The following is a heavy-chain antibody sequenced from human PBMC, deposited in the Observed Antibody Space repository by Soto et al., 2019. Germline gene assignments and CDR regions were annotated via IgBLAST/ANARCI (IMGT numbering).Heavy chain of an antibody. V-gene: IGHV5-10-1*01. D-gene: IGHD3-22*01. J-gene: IGHJ4*02. CDR3: ARQIYDSDTGPNLQYYFAS. CDR1: GYSFAGYW. Sequence: GESLKISCKGSGYSFAGYWITWVRQKPGKGLEWMGRIDPSDSQTYYSPSFRGHVTISVTKSITTVFLQWSSLRASDTAMYYCARQIYDSDTGPNLQYYFASWGQRTPVIVSS. CDR2: IDPSDSQT.